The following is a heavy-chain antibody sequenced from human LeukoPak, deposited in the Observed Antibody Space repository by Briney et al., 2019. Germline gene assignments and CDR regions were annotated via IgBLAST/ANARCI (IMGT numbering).Heavy chain of an antibody. CDR3: ARGADRFGESLQNY. CDR2: ISYDGSNK. J-gene: IGHJ4*02. CDR1: GFTFSSYA. Sequence: GGSLRLSCAASGFTFSSYAMHWVRQAPGKGLEWVAVISYDGSNKYYADSVKGRFTISRDNPKNTLYLQMNSLRAEDTAVYYCARGADRFGESLQNYWGQGTLVTVSS. D-gene: IGHD3-10*01. V-gene: IGHV3-30*04.